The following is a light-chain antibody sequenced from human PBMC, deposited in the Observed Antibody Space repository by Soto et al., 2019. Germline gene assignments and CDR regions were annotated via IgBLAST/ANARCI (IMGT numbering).Light chain of an antibody. CDR1: STDVGDFNY. J-gene: IGLJ2*01. V-gene: IGLV2-14*03. CDR3: SSYSSSTTHVV. CDR2: DVT. Sequence: QSVLTQPASVSGSPGRSVTISCTGTSTDVGDFNYVSWYQHLPGRPPKLTIYDVTNRPSGISYRFSASKSGRTASLTISGLQAEDEADYYCSSYSSSTTHVVFGGGTKLTVL.